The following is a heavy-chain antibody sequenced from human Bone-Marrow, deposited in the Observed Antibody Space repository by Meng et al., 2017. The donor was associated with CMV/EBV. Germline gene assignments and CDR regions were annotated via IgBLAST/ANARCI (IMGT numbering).Heavy chain of an antibody. D-gene: IGHD2-2*02. CDR3: ARSSDQLLYSEAFDI. CDR1: GYTFTSYY. Sequence: ASVKVSCKASGYTFTSYYMHWVRQAPGQGLEWMGIINPSGGSTSYAQKFQGRVTMTRDTSTSTVYMELSSLRSEDTAVYYCARSSDQLLYSEAFDIWGQGTMVTFSS. CDR2: INPSGGST. V-gene: IGHV1-46*01. J-gene: IGHJ3*02.